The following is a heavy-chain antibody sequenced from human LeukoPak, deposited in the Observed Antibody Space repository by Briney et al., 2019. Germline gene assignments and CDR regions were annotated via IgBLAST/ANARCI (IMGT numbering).Heavy chain of an antibody. Sequence: MXXXRQXXXXGLXCVSTISGSGGSKHYADSVEGRFTISRDNSKNTVYLQMNSLRAEDTAIYYCAKLTSASGAYGVDVWGQGTTVTVSS. CDR2: ISGSGGSK. CDR3: AKLTSASGAYGVDV. D-gene: IGHD3-10*01. V-gene: IGHV3-23*01. J-gene: IGHJ6*02.